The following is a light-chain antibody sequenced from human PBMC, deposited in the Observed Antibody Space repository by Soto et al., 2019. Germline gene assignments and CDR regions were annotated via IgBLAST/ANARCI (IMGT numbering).Light chain of an antibody. J-gene: IGLJ1*01. V-gene: IGLV2-14*01. CDR2: DVS. Sequence: QSVLTQPASVSGSPGQSITISCTGTSSDVGGSNYVSWYQQHPGKAPKLIISDVSYRPSGVSNRFSGSKSGNTASLTISGLQVEDEADYYCSSYTSSSTYVLGTGTKVTVL. CDR1: SSDVGGSNY. CDR3: SSYTSSSTYV.